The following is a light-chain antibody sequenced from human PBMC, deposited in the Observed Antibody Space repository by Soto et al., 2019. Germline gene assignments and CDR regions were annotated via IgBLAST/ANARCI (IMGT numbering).Light chain of an antibody. CDR1: SSNVGAGYD. J-gene: IGLJ2*01. Sequence: QPVLTQPPSVSGAPGQRVTISCTGSSSNVGAGYDVHWYQQLPGSAPKLLIYSNNNRPSGVPDRFSGSKSDTSASLDITGVQAEDEADYYCQSYDRSLSGAVFGGGTQLTVL. CDR3: QSYDRSLSGAV. CDR2: SNN. V-gene: IGLV1-40*01.